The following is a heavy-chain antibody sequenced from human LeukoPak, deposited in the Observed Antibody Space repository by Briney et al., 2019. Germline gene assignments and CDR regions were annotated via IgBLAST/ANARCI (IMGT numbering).Heavy chain of an antibody. V-gene: IGHV3-30*02. D-gene: IGHD6-13*01. Sequence: GGSLRLSCAASGFTFSSYGMHWVRQAPGKGLEWVAFIRYDGSNKYYADSVKSRFTISRDNSKNTLYLQMNSLRAEDTAVYYCAKDRGQQHRLFDYWGQGTLVTVSS. J-gene: IGHJ4*02. CDR3: AKDRGQQHRLFDY. CDR2: IRYDGSNK. CDR1: GFTFSSYG.